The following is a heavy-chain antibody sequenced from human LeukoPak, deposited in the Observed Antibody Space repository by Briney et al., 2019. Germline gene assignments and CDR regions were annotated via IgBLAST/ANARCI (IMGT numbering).Heavy chain of an antibody. CDR3: EGLDYFASGSSAALRF. CDR1: GGSISSHY. J-gene: IGHJ4*02. D-gene: IGHD3-10*01. CDR2: IYYRGNT. Sequence: SETLSLTCTVSGGSISSHYWSWIRQPPGKGLEWIGYIYYRGNTNYSPSLKSRVTMSVDTSKNQFSLMLSSVTAADTAVYFCEGLDYFASGSSAALRFWGQGTLVIVSS. V-gene: IGHV4-59*11.